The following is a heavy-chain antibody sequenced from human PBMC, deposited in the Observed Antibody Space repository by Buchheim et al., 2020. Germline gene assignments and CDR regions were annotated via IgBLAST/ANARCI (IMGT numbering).Heavy chain of an antibody. V-gene: IGHV4-30-2*01. CDR2: IYHSGST. CDR3: ARAPMVRGGYYFDY. Sequence: QLQLQESGSGLVKPSQTLSLTCAVSGGSISSDDYSWNWIRQPPGRGLEWIGYIYHSGSTYYNPSLESRVTISVDRSKNQFFLKLSSVTAPDTAVYYCARAPMVRGGYYFDYWGQGTL. CDR1: GGSISSDDYS. D-gene: IGHD3-10*01. J-gene: IGHJ4*02.